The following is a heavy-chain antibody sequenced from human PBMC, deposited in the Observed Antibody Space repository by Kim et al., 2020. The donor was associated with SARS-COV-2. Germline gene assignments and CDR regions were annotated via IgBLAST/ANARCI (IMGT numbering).Heavy chain of an antibody. CDR3: ARLTPEHYYGMDV. J-gene: IGHJ6*02. V-gene: IGHV5-10-1*01. Sequence: SPSFKGHVTISADKSISTAYLQWSSLKASDTAMYYCARLTPEHYYGMDVWGQGTTVTVSS.